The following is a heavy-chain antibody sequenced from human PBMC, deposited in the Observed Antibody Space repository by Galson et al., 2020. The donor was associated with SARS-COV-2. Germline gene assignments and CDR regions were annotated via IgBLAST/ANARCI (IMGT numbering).Heavy chain of an antibody. Sequence: SETLSLTCTVSGGAISSGHHYWNWTRRPAGEGPEWIGPIFTRGRTNYNPSLTGRVTISMYASKNQFSLELTSVTAADAAVYYCARGDDRSLNWYFDVWGRGTLVSVSS. V-gene: IGHV4-61*02. CDR2: IFTRGRT. CDR1: GGAISSGHHY. D-gene: IGHD3-16*01. J-gene: IGHJ2*01. CDR3: ARGDDRSLNWYFDV.